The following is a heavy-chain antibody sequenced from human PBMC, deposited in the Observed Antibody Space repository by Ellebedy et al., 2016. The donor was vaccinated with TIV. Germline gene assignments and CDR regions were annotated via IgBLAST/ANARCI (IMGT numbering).Heavy chain of an antibody. CDR2: INPSGGST. J-gene: IGHJ6*02. V-gene: IGHV1-46*01. CDR1: GYTFTGYY. Sequence: ASVKVSCXASGYTFTGYYMHWVRQAPGQGLEWMGIINPSGGSTSYAQKFQGRVTMTRDTSTSTVYMELSSLRSEDTAVYYCARADYYGSGSYSKRANKYYYYGMDAWGQGTTVTVSS. D-gene: IGHD3-10*01. CDR3: ARADYYGSGSYSKRANKYYYYGMDA.